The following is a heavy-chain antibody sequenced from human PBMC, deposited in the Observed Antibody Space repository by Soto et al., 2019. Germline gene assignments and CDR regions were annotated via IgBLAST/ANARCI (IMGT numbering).Heavy chain of an antibody. V-gene: IGHV2-5*02. D-gene: IGHD5-12*01. CDR1: GFSLTTRGVA. J-gene: IGHJ4*02. CDR2: IFWDDDK. CDR3: AHRSRGYAYYFDQ. Sequence: QITLKESGPALVRPTQTLTLTCSFSGFSLTTRGVAVGWIRQPPGKALEWLALIFWDDDKWYSPSLRSRLTITEDTSKNQVVLTMTNMVPVDTATYYCAHRSRGYAYYFDQWGQGTLVTVSS.